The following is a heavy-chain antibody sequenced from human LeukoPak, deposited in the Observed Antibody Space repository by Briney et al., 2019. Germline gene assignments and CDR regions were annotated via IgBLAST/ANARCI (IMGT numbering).Heavy chain of an antibody. CDR1: GFTFSSYA. J-gene: IGHJ4*02. CDR3: AKVLIYGGNSDFDY. CDR2: ISYDGSNK. V-gene: IGHV3-30-3*01. D-gene: IGHD4-23*01. Sequence: GGSLRLSCAASGFTFSSYAMHWVRQAPGKGLEWVAVISYDGSNKYYADSVKGRFTISRDNSKNTLYLQMNSLRAEDTAVYYCAKVLIYGGNSDFDYWGQGTLVTVSS.